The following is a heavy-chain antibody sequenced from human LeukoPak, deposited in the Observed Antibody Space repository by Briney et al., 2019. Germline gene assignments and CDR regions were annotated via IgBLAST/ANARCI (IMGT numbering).Heavy chain of an antibody. V-gene: IGHV3-30*02. CDR3: AKDGRFSGSYPVGY. Sequence: GGSLRLSCVVSGLRFRNYGMHWVRQAPGKGLEWVAVIYYDGSNQYYVDSVKGRFTVSRDNAKNTLYLQMNSLRAEDTAVYYCAKDGRFSGSYPVGYWGQGTLVTVSS. J-gene: IGHJ4*02. CDR2: IYYDGSNQ. D-gene: IGHD1-26*01. CDR1: GLRFRNYG.